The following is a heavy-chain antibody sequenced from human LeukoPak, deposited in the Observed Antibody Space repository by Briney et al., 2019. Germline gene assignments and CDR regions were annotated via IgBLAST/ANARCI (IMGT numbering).Heavy chain of an antibody. CDR3: ARDGGSVHYFDY. CDR1: GFTFSSYA. V-gene: IGHV3-30-3*01. J-gene: IGHJ4*02. CDR2: ISYDGSNK. D-gene: IGHD3-16*01. Sequence: GRSLRLSCAASGFTFSSYAMHWVRQAPGKGLEWVAVISYDGSNKYYADSVKGRFTISRDNSKNTLYLQVNSLRAEDTAVYYCARDGGSVHYFDYWGQGTLVTVSS.